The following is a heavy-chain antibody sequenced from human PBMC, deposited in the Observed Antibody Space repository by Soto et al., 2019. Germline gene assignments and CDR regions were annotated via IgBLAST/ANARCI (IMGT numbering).Heavy chain of an antibody. CDR1: GFIFSDFG. J-gene: IGHJ4*02. Sequence: GGSLRLSCVVSGFIFSDFGMHWVRQSPGEGLAWVASISKDGSDTYYAESVKGRFTISRDDSKSTVFLQMNTLKVDDTAAYFCASPREGQWLVFDHWGQRTLVTVSA. CDR2: ISKDGSDT. D-gene: IGHD6-19*01. CDR3: ASPREGQWLVFDH. V-gene: IGHV3-30*03.